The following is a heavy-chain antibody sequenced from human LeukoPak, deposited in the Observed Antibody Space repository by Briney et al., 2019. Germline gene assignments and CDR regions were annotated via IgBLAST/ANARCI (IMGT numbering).Heavy chain of an antibody. D-gene: IGHD2-2*01. Sequence: QPGRSLRLSCAASGFTFSSYGMHWVRQAPGKGLEWVAVISYDGSNKYYADSVKGRFTISRDNSKNTLYLQMNSLRAEDTAVYYCARERCSSTSCYLGEYYYYYYGMDVWGQGTTVTVSS. CDR3: ARERCSSTSCYLGEYYYYYYGMDV. CDR1: GFTFSSYG. CDR2: ISYDGSNK. J-gene: IGHJ6*02. V-gene: IGHV3-30*03.